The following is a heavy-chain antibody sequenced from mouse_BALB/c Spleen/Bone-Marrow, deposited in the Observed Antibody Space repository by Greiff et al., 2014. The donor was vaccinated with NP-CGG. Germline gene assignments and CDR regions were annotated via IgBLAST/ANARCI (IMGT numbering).Heavy chain of an antibody. CDR1: GFTFSSFG. CDR3: ARYYGNYSGYFDV. V-gene: IGHV5-17*02. J-gene: IGHJ1*01. D-gene: IGHD2-1*01. Sequence: EVKVVESGGGLVQPGGSRKLSCAASGFTFSSFGMHWVRQAPEKGLEWVAYISSGSSTIYYADTVEGRFTISRDNPKNTLFLQMTSLRSEDTAMYYCARYYGNYSGYFDVWGAGTTVTVSS. CDR2: ISSGSSTI.